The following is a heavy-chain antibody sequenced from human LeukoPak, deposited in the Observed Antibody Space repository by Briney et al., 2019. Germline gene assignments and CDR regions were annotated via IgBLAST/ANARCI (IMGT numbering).Heavy chain of an antibody. CDR1: DGSISTYY. CDR3: ARWGRFDSRGNFVADY. D-gene: IGHD3-22*01. Sequence: PSETLSLTCTVSDGSISTYYWNWFRQPPGKGLEWIGHIFYTETSHYNPSLESRVSISIDTSKNQFSLKLRSVTAVDTAVNYCARWGRFDSRGNFVADYWGQGTLVTVSS. J-gene: IGHJ4*02. CDR2: IFYTETS. V-gene: IGHV4-59*01.